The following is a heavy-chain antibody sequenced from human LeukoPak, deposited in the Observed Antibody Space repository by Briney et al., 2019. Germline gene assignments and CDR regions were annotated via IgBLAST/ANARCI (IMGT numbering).Heavy chain of an antibody. CDR3: ARARLQYYYYMDV. V-gene: IGHV3-7*01. Sequence: TGGSLRLSCAASGFTFSSYWMSWVRQAPGKGLEWVANIKQDGSEKYYVDSVKGRFTISRDNAKNSLYLQMNSLRAEDTAVYYCARARLQYYYYMDVWGKGTTVTVSS. CDR2: IKQDGSEK. J-gene: IGHJ6*03. D-gene: IGHD5-12*01. CDR1: GFTFSSYW.